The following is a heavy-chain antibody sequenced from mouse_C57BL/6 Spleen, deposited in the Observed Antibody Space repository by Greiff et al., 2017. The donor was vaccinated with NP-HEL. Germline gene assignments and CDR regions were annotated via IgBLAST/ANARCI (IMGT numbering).Heavy chain of an antibody. CDR1: GYAFSSYW. D-gene: IGHD3-2*02. Sequence: VQLQQSGAELVKPGASVKISCKASGYAFSSYWMNWVKQRPGKGLEWIGQIYPGDGDTNYNGKFKGKATLTADKSSSTAYMQLSSLTSEDSAVYFCAREGSSGYAYYFDYWGQGTTLTVSS. V-gene: IGHV1-80*01. CDR2: IYPGDGDT. J-gene: IGHJ2*01. CDR3: AREGSSGYAYYFDY.